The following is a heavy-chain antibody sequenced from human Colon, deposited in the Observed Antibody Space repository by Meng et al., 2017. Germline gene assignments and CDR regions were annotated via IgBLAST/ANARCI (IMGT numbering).Heavy chain of an antibody. Sequence: GSLRLSCIVSGGSISSGSYYWGWIRQPPGEGLQWIGNIYDSERTYYNPSLKSRLTISVDTSKNQFSLKLSSVTAADTAVYYCAVIIAVAGSPYFDYWDQGTLVTVSS. CDR3: AVIIAVAGSPYFDY. CDR1: GGSISSGSYY. J-gene: IGHJ4*02. CDR2: IYDSERT. V-gene: IGHV4-39*07. D-gene: IGHD6-19*01.